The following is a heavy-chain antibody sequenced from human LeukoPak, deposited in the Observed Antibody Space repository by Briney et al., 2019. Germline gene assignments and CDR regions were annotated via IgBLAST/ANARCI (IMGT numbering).Heavy chain of an antibody. V-gene: IGHV5-51*01. CDR3: ARRGVSYGMDV. CDR1: GYSFTTYW. D-gene: IGHD5/OR15-5a*01. Sequence: GESLKISCKGSGYSFTTYWIGWVRQMPGKGLEWVGIICPGDSDTRYSPSFQGQVTISADKSISTAYLQWSSLKASDTAIYYCARRGVSYGMDVWGQGTTVTVSS. J-gene: IGHJ6*02. CDR2: ICPGDSDT.